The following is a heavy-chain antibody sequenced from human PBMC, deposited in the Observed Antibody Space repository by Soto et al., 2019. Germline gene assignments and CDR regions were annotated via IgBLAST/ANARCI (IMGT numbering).Heavy chain of an antibody. CDR2: IYPGDSDT. CDR3: GRDHMVTTSGLIGIIAS. Sequence: PGESLKISCQASGYSFPIFWIAWVRQMPGKGLEWMGIIYPGDSDTRYSPSFQGRVTISADKSINTAYLQWSSLQAADTAVYYCGRDHMVTTSGLIGIIASWGQGTLVTVSS. V-gene: IGHV5-51*01. CDR1: GYSFPIFW. J-gene: IGHJ4*02. D-gene: IGHD2-21*02.